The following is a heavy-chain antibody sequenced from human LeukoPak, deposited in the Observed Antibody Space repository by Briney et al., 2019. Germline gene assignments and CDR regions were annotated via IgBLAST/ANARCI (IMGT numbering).Heavy chain of an antibody. CDR1: GFPFISYQ. V-gene: IGHV3-48*03. Sequence: PGGSLRLSCAASGFPFISYQMNWVRQAPGKGLECVSYISSSGTIVYYADSVKGRFTISRDNAKNSLFLQMNSLRADDTAVYYCAREMQVPLRAVDVWGQGTMVTVSS. CDR3: AREMQVPLRAVDV. J-gene: IGHJ3*01. CDR2: ISSSGTIV.